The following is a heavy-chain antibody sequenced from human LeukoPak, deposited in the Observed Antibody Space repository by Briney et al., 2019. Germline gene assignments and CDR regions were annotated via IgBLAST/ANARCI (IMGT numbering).Heavy chain of an antibody. CDR3: AKDHQYQEAWDAFDI. Sequence: GGSLRLSCGASGFTFSNYWMSWVRQAPGKGLEWVAFIRYDGSNKYYADSVKGRFTISRDNSKNTLYLQMNSLRAEDTAVYYCAKDHQYQEAWDAFDIWGQGTMVTVSS. V-gene: IGHV3-30*02. D-gene: IGHD2-2*01. CDR2: IRYDGSNK. CDR1: GFTFSNYW. J-gene: IGHJ3*02.